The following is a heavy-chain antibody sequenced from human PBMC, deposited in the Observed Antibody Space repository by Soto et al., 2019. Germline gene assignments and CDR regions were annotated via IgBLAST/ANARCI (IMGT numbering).Heavy chain of an antibody. J-gene: IGHJ5*02. D-gene: IGHD6-13*01. CDR3: AKDSLGRSIAAAGTWFDP. CDR2: ISGSGGST. CDR1: GFTFSSYA. V-gene: IGHV3-23*01. Sequence: EVQLLESGGGLVQPGGSLRLSCAASGFTFSSYAMSWVRQAPGKGLEWVSAISGSGGSTYYADSVKGRFTISRDNSKNTLYLQMNSLRAEDTAVYYCAKDSLGRSIAAAGTWFDPWGQGTLVTVSS.